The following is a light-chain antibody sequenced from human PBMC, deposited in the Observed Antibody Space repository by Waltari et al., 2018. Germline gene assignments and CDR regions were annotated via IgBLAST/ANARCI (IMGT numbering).Light chain of an antibody. J-gene: IGLJ2*01. CDR2: RDD. V-gene: IGLV1-40*01. CDR1: SSNIGAGYD. CDR3: QSYDRDLNAVL. Sequence: QSVLPQPPSVPGAPGQSVTISCTGSSSNIGAGYDVHWYQQIPGSAPKVLIYRDDNRPSGVPGRFSGSKSGTSASLSVTGLHVEDEADYFCQSYDRDLNAVLFGGGTKLTVL.